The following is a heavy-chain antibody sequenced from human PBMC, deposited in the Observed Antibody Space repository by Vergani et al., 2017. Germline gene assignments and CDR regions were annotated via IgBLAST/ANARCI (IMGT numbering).Heavy chain of an antibody. CDR1: GYTFTGYY. CDR2: INPNSGGT. D-gene: IGHD2-2*01. J-gene: IGHJ5*02. V-gene: IGHV1-2*02. CDR3: ARAYCSSTSCYLFWFDP. Sequence: QVQLVQSGAEVKKPGASVKVSCKASGYTFTGYYMHWVRQAPGQGLEWMGWINPNSGGTNYAQKFQGRVTMTRATSISTAYMELSRLSSDDPAVYYCARAYCSSTSCYLFWFDPWGQGTLVTVSS.